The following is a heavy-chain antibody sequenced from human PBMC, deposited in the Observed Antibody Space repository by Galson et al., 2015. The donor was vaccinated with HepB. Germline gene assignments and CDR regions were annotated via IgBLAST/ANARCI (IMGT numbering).Heavy chain of an antibody. Sequence: SLRLSCAASGFTFSSYDMHWVRQATGKGLEWVSAIGTAGDTYYPGSVKGRFTISRENAKNSLYLQMNSLRAGDTAVYYCARAMKGEWLLNNYYYYYGMDVWGQGTTVTVSS. J-gene: IGHJ6*02. V-gene: IGHV3-13*01. CDR1: GFTFSSYD. CDR3: ARAMKGEWLLNNYYYYYGMDV. CDR2: IGTAGDT. D-gene: IGHD3-3*01.